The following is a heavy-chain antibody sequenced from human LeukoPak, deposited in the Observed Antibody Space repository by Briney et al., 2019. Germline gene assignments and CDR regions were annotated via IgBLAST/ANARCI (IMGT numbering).Heavy chain of an antibody. V-gene: IGHV1-18*01. CDR1: GYTFTSYG. CDR2: ISAYNGNT. J-gene: IGHJ4*02. D-gene: IGHD3-22*01. CDR3: ARAGRDSSTYYRL. Sequence: ASVKVSFKGSGYTFTSYGISWVRQAPGQGLEWMGWISAYNGNTNYAQNLQGRVTMTTNTSTATAYMELESLRSDDTAMYFCARAGRDSSTYYRLWGQGTLVTVSS.